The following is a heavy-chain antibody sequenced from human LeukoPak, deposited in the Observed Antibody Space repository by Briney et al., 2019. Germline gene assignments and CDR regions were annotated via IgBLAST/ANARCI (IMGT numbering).Heavy chain of an antibody. CDR2: IYYSGST. CDR1: GGSISSSSYY. Sequence: TSETLSLTCTVSGGSISSSSYYWGWIRQPPGKGLEWIGSIYYSGSTYYNPSLKSRVTISVDTSKNQFSLKLSSVTAADTAVYYCARRSIVGATTGNWFDPWGQGTLVTVSS. D-gene: IGHD1-26*01. CDR3: ARRSIVGATTGNWFDP. V-gene: IGHV4-39*01. J-gene: IGHJ5*02.